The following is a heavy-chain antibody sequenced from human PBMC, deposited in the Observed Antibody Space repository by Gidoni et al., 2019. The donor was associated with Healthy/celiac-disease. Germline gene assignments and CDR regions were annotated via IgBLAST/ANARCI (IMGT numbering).Heavy chain of an antibody. CDR3: ARAPYDFWSGNRYWYFDL. CDR1: GFTVSSHY. D-gene: IGHD3-3*01. V-gene: IGHV3-53*04. J-gene: IGHJ2*01. CDR2: IYSGGST. Sequence: EVQLVASGGGLVQPGGSLRLSCAASGFTVSSHYMSWVRQAPGKGLEWVSVIYSGGSTYYADSVKGRFTISRHNSKNTLYLQMNSLRAEDTAVYYCARAPYDFWSGNRYWYFDLWGRGTLVTVSS.